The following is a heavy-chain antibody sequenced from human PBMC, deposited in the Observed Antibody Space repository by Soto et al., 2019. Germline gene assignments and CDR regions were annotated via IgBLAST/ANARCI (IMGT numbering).Heavy chain of an antibody. CDR1: GFTFSNAW. CDR2: IKSKTDGGTT. CDR3: TTCIAARPPQRATGDY. D-gene: IGHD6-6*01. Sequence: LRLSCAASGFTFSNAWMSWVRQAPGKGLEWVGRIKSKTDGGTTDYAAPVKGRFTISRDDSKNTLYLQMNSLKTEDTAVYYCTTCIAARPPQRATGDYWGQGTLVTVSS. V-gene: IGHV3-15*01. J-gene: IGHJ4*02.